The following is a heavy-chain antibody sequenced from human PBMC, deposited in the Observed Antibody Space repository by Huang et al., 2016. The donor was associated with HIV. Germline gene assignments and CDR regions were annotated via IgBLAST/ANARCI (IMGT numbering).Heavy chain of an antibody. CDR3: ASQNTYIAAAAHYGMDV. CDR1: GGTFSRYA. J-gene: IGHJ6*02. Sequence: QVQLVQSGAEVKKPGSSVKVSCKASGGTFSRYAISWGRQAPGPGLEWMGGSIPSCGTANYAQKFQGRVTITADESASTAYMGLSSLRSEDTAVYYCASQNTYIAAAAHYGMDVWGQGTTVTVSS. V-gene: IGHV1-69*01. CDR2: SIPSCGTA. D-gene: IGHD6-13*01.